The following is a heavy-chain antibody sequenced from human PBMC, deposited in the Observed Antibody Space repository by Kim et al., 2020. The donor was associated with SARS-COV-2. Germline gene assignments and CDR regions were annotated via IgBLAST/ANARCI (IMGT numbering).Heavy chain of an antibody. CDR3: ARGSWLRSPDY. J-gene: IGHJ4*02. Sequence: TGYAQKFQGRVTMTRNTSISTAYMELSSLRSEDTAVYYCARGSWLRSPDYWGQGTLVTVSS. V-gene: IGHV1-8*01. D-gene: IGHD5-12*01. CDR2: T.